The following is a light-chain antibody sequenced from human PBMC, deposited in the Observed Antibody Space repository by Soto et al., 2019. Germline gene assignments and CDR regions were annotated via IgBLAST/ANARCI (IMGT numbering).Light chain of an antibody. CDR1: QSVSSSY. CDR2: GAS. CDR3: QQYGSSPGT. V-gene: IGKV3-20*01. Sequence: EIVLTQSPGTLSLSPGERATLSCRASQSVSSSYLAWYQQKPGQAPRLLIYGASSRATGIPDRFSGSGSGTDFTLPISRLEPEDFAGYYCQQYGSSPGTFGQGTKVDIK. J-gene: IGKJ1*01.